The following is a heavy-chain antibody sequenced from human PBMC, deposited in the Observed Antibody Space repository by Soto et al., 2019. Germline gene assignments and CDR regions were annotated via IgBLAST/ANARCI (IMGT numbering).Heavy chain of an antibody. V-gene: IGHV4-4*02. J-gene: IGHJ4*02. CDR3: ARRWGEGRVDY. CDR1: GASISSSNW. Sequence: QVQLQESGPGLVKPSGTLSLTCAVSGASISSSNWWSWVRQPPGKGLEWIGEIYHSGSTNYNPSLKXRXTXSXXKSRNPFSLKLSSVTAADTAVYYCARRWGEGRVDYWGQGTLVTVSS. CDR2: IYHSGST. D-gene: IGHD3-10*01.